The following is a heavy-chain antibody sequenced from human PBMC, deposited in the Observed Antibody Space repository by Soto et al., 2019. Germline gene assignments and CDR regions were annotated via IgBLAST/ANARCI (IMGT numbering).Heavy chain of an antibody. D-gene: IGHD4-17*01. CDR2: ISSSGGST. Sequence: PVGSLRLSCAASGFTFRSYAMSWVRQAPGKGLEWVSVISSSGGSTYYADSVKGRFTISRDNSKTTLYLQMNSLRAEDTAVYYCAKTLEQTTVTTSFAYWGQGTLVTVSS. V-gene: IGHV3-23*01. CDR1: GFTFRSYA. J-gene: IGHJ4*02. CDR3: AKTLEQTTVTTSFAY.